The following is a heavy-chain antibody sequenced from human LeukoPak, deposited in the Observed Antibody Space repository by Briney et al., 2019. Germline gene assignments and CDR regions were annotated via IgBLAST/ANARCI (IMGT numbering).Heavy chain of an antibody. CDR1: GYIFTGYY. CDR2: INPNSGGT. Sequence: ASVKVSCKTSGYIFTGYYMHLVRQAPGQGLEWMGRINPNSGGTNYAQKFQGRVTMTRDTSISTAYMELSRLRSDDTAVYYCARDRPRSSSVFAYWGQGTLVTVSS. J-gene: IGHJ4*02. CDR3: ARDRPRSSSVFAY. V-gene: IGHV1-2*06. D-gene: IGHD6-6*01.